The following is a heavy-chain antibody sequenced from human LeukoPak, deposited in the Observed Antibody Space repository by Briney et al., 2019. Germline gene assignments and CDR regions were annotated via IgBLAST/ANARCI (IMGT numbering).Heavy chain of an antibody. CDR1: GGSFSGYY. D-gene: IGHD2-2*01. CDR3: AKVKGLVPVIDY. CDR2: INHSGST. Sequence: SETLSLTCAVYGGSFSGYYWSWIRQPPGKGLEWIGEINHSGSTNYNPSLKSRVTISVDTSKNQFSLKLSSVTAADTAVYYCAKVKGLVPVIDYWGQGTLVTVSS. V-gene: IGHV4-34*01. J-gene: IGHJ4*02.